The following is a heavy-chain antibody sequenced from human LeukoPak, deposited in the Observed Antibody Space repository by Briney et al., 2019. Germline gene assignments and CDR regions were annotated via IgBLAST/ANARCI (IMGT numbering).Heavy chain of an antibody. Sequence: SVKVSCKASGGTISSYAISWVRQAPGQGLEWMGGIIPIFGTANYAQKFQGRVTITADESTSTAYMELSSLRSEDTAVYYCAREDRGYCSSTSCLGAFDIWGQGTMVTVSS. J-gene: IGHJ3*02. CDR2: IIPIFGTA. CDR3: AREDRGYCSSTSCLGAFDI. V-gene: IGHV1-69*01. CDR1: GGTISSYA. D-gene: IGHD2-2*01.